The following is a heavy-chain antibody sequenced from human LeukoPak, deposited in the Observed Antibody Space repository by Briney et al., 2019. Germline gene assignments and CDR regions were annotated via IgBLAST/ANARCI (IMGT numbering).Heavy chain of an antibody. Sequence: GGCLRLSCAASGFTFRSYWMSWVRQAPGKGLEWVANINQDGSEKYHVDSVKGRFTISRDNAKNSVYLQMNSLTAEDTAVYYCVRDGGTTGYDLLDYWGQGTLLTVSS. J-gene: IGHJ4*02. CDR2: INQDGSEK. V-gene: IGHV3-7*01. D-gene: IGHD5-12*01. CDR1: GFTFRSYW. CDR3: VRDGGTTGYDLLDY.